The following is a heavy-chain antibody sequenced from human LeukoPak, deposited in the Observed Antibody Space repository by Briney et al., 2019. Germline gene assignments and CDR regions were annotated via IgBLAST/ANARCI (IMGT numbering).Heavy chain of an antibody. Sequence: SETLSLTCTVSGGSISSYYWSWIRQPPGKGLEWIGYIYYSGSTNYNPSLKSRVTISVDTSKNQFSLKLSSVAAADTAVYYCARGQYYYYYMDVWGKGTTVTVSS. V-gene: IGHV4-59*01. CDR3: ARGQYYYYYMDV. CDR1: GGSISSYY. J-gene: IGHJ6*03. CDR2: IYYSGST.